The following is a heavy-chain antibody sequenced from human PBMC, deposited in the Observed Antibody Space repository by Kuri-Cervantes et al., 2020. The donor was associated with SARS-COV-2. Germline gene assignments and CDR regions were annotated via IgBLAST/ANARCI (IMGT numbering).Heavy chain of an antibody. CDR3: ARVGVVVLMVYAIRGWFDP. CDR1: GGSVSSGSYY. D-gene: IGHD2-8*01. V-gene: IGHV4-61*01. Sequence: GSLRLSCTVSGGSVSSGSYYWSWIRQPPGKGLEWIGYIYYSGSTNYNPSLKSRVTISVDKSKNQFSLKLSSVTAADTAVYYCARVGVVVLMVYAIRGWFDPWGQGTLVTVSS. J-gene: IGHJ5*02. CDR2: IYYSGST.